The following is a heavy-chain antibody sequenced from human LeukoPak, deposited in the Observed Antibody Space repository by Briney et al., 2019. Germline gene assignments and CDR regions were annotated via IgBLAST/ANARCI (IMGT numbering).Heavy chain of an antibody. CDR3: ARDGKRGYYDSSGYYQDY. J-gene: IGHJ4*02. V-gene: IGHV1-8*01. Sequence: ASVKVSCKASGYTFTSYAISWVRQATGQGLEWMGWMTPNDGKTDFAQKFQGRVTMTRDRSSSTAYMELYSLRSDDTAVYYCARDGKRGYYDSSGYYQDYWDQGTLVTVSS. CDR1: GYTFTSYA. D-gene: IGHD3-22*01. CDR2: MTPNDGKT.